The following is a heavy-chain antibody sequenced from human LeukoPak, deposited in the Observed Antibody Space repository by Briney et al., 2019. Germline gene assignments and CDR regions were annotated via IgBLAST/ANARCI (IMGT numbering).Heavy chain of an antibody. J-gene: IGHJ4*02. CDR1: GFSFNSYW. Sequence: PGGSLRLSCAASGFSFNSYWMSWVRQAPGKGLEWVANIKQDGSEKYYVDSVKGRFTISRDNAKNSLYLQINSLRAEDTAVYYCASRGGSGWYWGQGTLVTVSS. CDR3: ASRGGSGWY. V-gene: IGHV3-7*03. D-gene: IGHD6-19*01. CDR2: IKQDGSEK.